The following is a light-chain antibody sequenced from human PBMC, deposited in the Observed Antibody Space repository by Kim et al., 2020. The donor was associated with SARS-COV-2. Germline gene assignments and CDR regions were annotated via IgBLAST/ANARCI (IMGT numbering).Light chain of an antibody. CDR1: QSISSH. J-gene: IGKJ3*01. CDR2: AAS. V-gene: IGKV1-39*01. Sequence: ESVGDRVTITCRTSQSISSHLNWYHQKPGRAPKLLIYAASTLQGGVPSRFSGSGSETDFTLTISSLQPEDFATYFCQQSYITPFTFGPGTKVDIK. CDR3: QQSYITPFT.